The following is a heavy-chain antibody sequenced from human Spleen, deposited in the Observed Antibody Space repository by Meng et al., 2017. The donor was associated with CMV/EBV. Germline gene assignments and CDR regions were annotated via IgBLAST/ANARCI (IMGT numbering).Heavy chain of an antibody. J-gene: IGHJ4*02. CDR3: AREYCTSTTCRFDS. D-gene: IGHD2-2*01. V-gene: IGHV4-61*03. Sequence: SGDSVNSGSYYWSWIRQPPGKGLEWIGCVYYTGSTNYNPSLKSRVTISVDTSKNHFSLRLSSVTAADTAVYYCAREYCTSTTCRFDSWGQGTLVTVSS. CDR1: GDSVNSGSYY. CDR2: VYYTGST.